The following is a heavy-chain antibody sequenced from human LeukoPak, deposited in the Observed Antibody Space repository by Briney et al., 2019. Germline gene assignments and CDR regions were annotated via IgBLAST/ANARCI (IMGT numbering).Heavy chain of an antibody. Sequence: PGGSLRLSCAASGFSFSLYNMNWVRQAPGKGLEWVSYIGSRGGTIYYADSVKGRFTVSRDNDKKSLYLQMNSLRAEDTAVYYCARANSNRNLPYNWNEGAFDIWGQGTMVTVSS. J-gene: IGHJ3*02. CDR3: ARANSNRNLPYNWNEGAFDI. V-gene: IGHV3-48*04. D-gene: IGHD1-20*01. CDR2: IGSRGGTI. CDR1: GFSFSLYN.